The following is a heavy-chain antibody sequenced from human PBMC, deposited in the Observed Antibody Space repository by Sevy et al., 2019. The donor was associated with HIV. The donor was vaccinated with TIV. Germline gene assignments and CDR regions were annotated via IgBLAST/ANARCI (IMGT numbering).Heavy chain of an antibody. V-gene: IGHV3-7*01. CDR1: GFTFSSYW. CDR3: ASRYYDSSGYYLSRDAFDI. J-gene: IGHJ3*02. CDR2: IKQDGSEK. D-gene: IGHD3-22*01. Sequence: GGSLRLSCAASGFTFSSYWMSWVRQAPGKGLEWVANIKQDGSEKYYVDSVKGRFTITRDNAKNSLYLQMNSLRAEDTAVYYCASRYYDSSGYYLSRDAFDIWGQGTMVTVSS.